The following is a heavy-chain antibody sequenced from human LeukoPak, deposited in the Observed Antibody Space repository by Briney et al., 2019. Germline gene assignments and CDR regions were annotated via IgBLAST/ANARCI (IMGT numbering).Heavy chain of an antibody. CDR1: GFTFNTYP. J-gene: IGHJ4*02. V-gene: IGHV3-30-3*01. CDR3: TRGVGRDSWYFGY. Sequence: GGSLRLSCAASGFTFNTYPMHWVRQAPGKGLEWVTGISYDGNNKYYADSVQGRFTISRDNSKNTLYLQMLSLRTEDTAVYYCTRGVGRDSWYFGYWGQGTLVTVSS. D-gene: IGHD6-13*01. CDR2: ISYDGNNK.